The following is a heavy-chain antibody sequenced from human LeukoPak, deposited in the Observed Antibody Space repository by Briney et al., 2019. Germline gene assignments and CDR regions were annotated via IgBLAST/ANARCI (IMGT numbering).Heavy chain of an antibody. V-gene: IGHV4-31*03. J-gene: IGHJ6*02. CDR2: VNYTGST. CDR3: ARISAGRYGMDV. CDR1: GGSVTSGGYY. Sequence: SETLSLTCTVSGGSVTSGGYYWSWIRQHPEKGLEWIGYVNYTGSTYYNPSLKSRVTISSDTSKDQFSLKVSSVTAADTAAYYCARISAGRYGMDVWGQGSTVTVSS. D-gene: IGHD6-6*01.